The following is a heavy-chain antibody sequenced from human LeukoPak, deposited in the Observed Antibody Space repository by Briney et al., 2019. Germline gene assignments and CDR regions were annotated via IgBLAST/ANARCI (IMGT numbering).Heavy chain of an antibody. J-gene: IGHJ4*02. Sequence: KASDTLSLTCTVSGGSVSSGSYYWSWIRQPPGKGLEWIGYIYYSGSTKYNPSLKSRVTISIDTSKNQFSLKLSSVTAADTAVYYCARGGYYQPLKYYFDYWGQGTLVTVSS. CDR1: GGSVSSGSYY. CDR2: IYYSGST. V-gene: IGHV4-61*01. D-gene: IGHD2-2*01. CDR3: ARGGYYQPLKYYFDY.